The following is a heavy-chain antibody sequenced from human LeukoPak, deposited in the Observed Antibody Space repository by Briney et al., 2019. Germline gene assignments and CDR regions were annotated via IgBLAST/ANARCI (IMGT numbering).Heavy chain of an antibody. J-gene: IGHJ5*02. CDR2: IVVGSGNT. CDR3: AAGPGGYSYGYDNWFDP. Sequence: ASVKVSCKASGFTFTSSAMQLVRQARGQRLEWIGWIVVGSGNTNYAQKFQERVTITRDMSTSTAYMELSSLRSEDTAVYYCAAGPGGYSYGYDNWFDPWGQGTLVTVSS. D-gene: IGHD5-18*01. CDR1: GFTFTSSA. V-gene: IGHV1-58*02.